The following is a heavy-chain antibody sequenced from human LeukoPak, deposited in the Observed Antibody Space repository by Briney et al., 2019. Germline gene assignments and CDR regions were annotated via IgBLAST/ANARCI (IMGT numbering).Heavy chain of an antibody. Sequence: GGSLRLSCAASAFTFSSYAMTWVRQAPGKGLEWVSTVSTSGGSTYYADSVKGRFTISRDNSKNTQYLQMNSLRAEDTAIYYCLGYCSGGRCYSGGHWGQGTLVTVSS. CDR1: AFTFSSYA. CDR3: LGYCSGGRCYSGGH. J-gene: IGHJ4*02. V-gene: IGHV3-23*01. D-gene: IGHD2-15*01. CDR2: VSTSGGST.